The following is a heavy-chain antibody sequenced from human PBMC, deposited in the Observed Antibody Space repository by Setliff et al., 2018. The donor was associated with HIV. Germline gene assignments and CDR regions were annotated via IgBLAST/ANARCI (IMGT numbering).Heavy chain of an antibody. CDR1: GGSIIDSRYF. D-gene: IGHD3-3*01. V-gene: IGHV4-39*01. Sequence: SETLSLTCTVSGGSIIDSRYFWGWIRQPPGKGLEWIGSVYYSGIIYYSSSLKSRVTVSVDTSRIQFSLKLTSVTAADTAVYKCVRHVWSDDFLVPGWFDSWSQGTLVTVSS. J-gene: IGHJ5*01. CDR3: VRHVWSDDFLVPGWFDS. CDR2: VYYSGII.